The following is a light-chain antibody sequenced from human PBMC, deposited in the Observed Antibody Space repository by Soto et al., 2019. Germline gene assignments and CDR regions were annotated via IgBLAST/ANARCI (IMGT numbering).Light chain of an antibody. CDR2: GAS. Sequence: EIVLTQSPGTLSLSPGERATLSCRASQTVSTNYLAWYQQKPGQAPRLLIYGASSRATGIADRFSGSGSGTDFILTISRLEPEDFAVYYCQQYGSSPRTFGQGTKLEIK. CDR1: QTVSTNY. CDR3: QQYGSSPRT. V-gene: IGKV3-20*01. J-gene: IGKJ2*01.